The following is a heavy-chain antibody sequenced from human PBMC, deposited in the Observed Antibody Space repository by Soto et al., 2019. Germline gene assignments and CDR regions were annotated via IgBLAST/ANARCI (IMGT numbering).Heavy chain of an antibody. CDR1: GFTFSGSA. Sequence: EVQLVESGGGLVQPGGSLKLSCAASGFTFSGSAMHWVRQASGKGLEWVGRIRSKANSYATAYAASVKGRFTISRDDSSNTAYLQMNSLKTEDTAVYYCTRHPARHDYRPGDDYWGHGTLVSVSS. V-gene: IGHV3-73*01. D-gene: IGHD4-4*01. J-gene: IGHJ4*01. CDR3: TRHPARHDYRPGDDY. CDR2: IRSKANSYAT.